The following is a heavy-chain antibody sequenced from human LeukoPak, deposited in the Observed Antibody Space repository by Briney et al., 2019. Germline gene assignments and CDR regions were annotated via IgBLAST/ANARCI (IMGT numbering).Heavy chain of an antibody. Sequence: PGGSLRLSCAASGFTSSSYSMNWVRQAPGKGLEWVSSISSSSSYIYYADSVKGRFTISRDNAKNSLYLQMNSLRAEDTAVYYCARDPRYCSSTSCYIGDYWGQGTLVTVSS. CDR2: ISSSSSYI. J-gene: IGHJ4*02. D-gene: IGHD2-2*02. V-gene: IGHV3-21*01. CDR3: ARDPRYCSSTSCYIGDY. CDR1: GFTSSSYS.